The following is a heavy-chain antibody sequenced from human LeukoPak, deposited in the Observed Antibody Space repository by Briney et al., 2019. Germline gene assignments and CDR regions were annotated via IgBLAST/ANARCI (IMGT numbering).Heavy chain of an antibody. CDR2: IYHSGST. J-gene: IGHJ4*02. Sequence: SETLSLTCTVSGYSISSGYYWGWIRQPPGKGLEWIGSIYHSGSTYYNPSLKSRVTISVDTSKNQFSPKLSSVTAADTAVYYCARDMRLLWFGELGYWGQGTLVTVSS. CDR1: GYSISSGYY. V-gene: IGHV4-38-2*02. CDR3: ARDMRLLWFGELGY. D-gene: IGHD3-10*01.